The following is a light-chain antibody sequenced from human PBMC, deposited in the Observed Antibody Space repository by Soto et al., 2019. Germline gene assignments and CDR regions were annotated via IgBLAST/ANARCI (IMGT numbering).Light chain of an antibody. V-gene: IGKV1-12*01. CDR1: QDINTW. CDR2: AAP. J-gene: IGKJ4*01. CDR3: QQGKSCPLT. Sequence: DIQRTPAAASGSACVVVRVPITWGASQDINTWLAWYQQKPGLAPNLVIYAAPSLHGGGPSRFSGSASGTDFTLTISSLQPEDLATHYCQQGKSCPLTFGGGTKVDIK.